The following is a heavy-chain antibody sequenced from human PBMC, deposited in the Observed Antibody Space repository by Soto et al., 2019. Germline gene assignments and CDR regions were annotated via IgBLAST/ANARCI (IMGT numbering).Heavy chain of an antibody. CDR1: GFTFSTAT. Sequence: PGGSLRLSCAASGFTFSTATMNWVRQAPGKGLEWISSISSRASFIYYADSVKGRFTISRDNANNSLYLQMDSLRAEDTAVYYCARDPSSGWRKTPSFYDYWGQGTLVTVSS. J-gene: IGHJ4*02. D-gene: IGHD6-19*01. CDR2: ISSRASFI. CDR3: ARDPSSGWRKTPSFYDY. V-gene: IGHV3-21*01.